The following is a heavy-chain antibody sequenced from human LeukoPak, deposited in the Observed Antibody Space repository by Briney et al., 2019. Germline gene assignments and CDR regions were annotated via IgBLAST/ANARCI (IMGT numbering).Heavy chain of an antibody. D-gene: IGHD5-18*01. CDR3: ASGGLQLWGPNF. CDR2: ISSSGSTI. V-gene: IGHV3-48*03. CDR1: GFTFSSYE. J-gene: IGHJ4*02. Sequence: GGSLRLSCAASGFTFSSYEMNWVRQAPGKGLEWVSYISSSGSTIYYADSVKGRFTISRDNAKNSLYLQMNSLRAEDTAVYYCASGGLQLWGPNFGGQGTLVTVSS.